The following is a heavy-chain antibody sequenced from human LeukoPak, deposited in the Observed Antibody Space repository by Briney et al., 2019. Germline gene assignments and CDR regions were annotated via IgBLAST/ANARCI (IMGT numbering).Heavy chain of an antibody. CDR2: IYWDDDK. J-gene: IGHJ4*02. V-gene: IGHV2-5*02. D-gene: IGHD3-22*01. CDR1: GFSLSTSGVG. Sequence: SGPTLVNPTQTLTLTCTFSGFSLSTSGVGVGWIRQPPGKALEWLALIYWDDDKRYSPSLKSRLTITKDTSKNQVVLAMTNMDPVDTATYYCAHIGSDYYDSSGYFDYWGQGTLVTVSS. CDR3: AHIGSDYYDSSGYFDY.